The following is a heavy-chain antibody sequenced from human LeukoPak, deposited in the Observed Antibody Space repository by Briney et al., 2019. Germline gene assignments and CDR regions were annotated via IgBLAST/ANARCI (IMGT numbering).Heavy chain of an antibody. J-gene: IGHJ5*02. V-gene: IGHV3-66*01. CDR2: IYSGGNT. CDR3: ARVKGGEGENWFDP. CDR1: GFTFSSYW. Sequence: GGSLRLSCAASGFTFSSYWMHWVRQAPGKGLEWVSIIYSGGNTYYADSVKGRFTISRDNSKNTLYLQMNSLRAEDTAVYYCARVKGGEGENWFDPWGQGTLVTVSS. D-gene: IGHD3-16*01.